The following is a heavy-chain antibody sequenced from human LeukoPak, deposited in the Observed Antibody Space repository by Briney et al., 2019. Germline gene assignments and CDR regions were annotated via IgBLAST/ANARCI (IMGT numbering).Heavy chain of an antibody. D-gene: IGHD2-2*01. J-gene: IGHJ5*02. CDR1: GFMFRDYW. CDR3: GRWGITAALDR. Sequence: GGSLRLSCAVSGFMFRDYWMAWVRQAPGKGLEWVANIRPDGHDKYYVESVRGRFTISRDNAQNSLSLQMDSLRGEDSAVYHCGRWGITAALDRWGQGTLVSVSS. CDR2: IRPDGHDK. V-gene: IGHV3-7*01.